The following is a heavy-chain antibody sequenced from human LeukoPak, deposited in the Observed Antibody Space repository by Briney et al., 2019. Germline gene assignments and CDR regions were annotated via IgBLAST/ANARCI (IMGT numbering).Heavy chain of an antibody. CDR1: GGSFSGYY. D-gene: IGHD3-16*02. Sequence: PSETLSLTCAVYGGSFSGYYWSWIRQPPGKGLEWIGEINHSGSTNYNPSLKSRVTISVDTSKNQFSLKLSSVTAADTAVYYCARGRYYDYVWGSYRYPPRTREDYFDYWGQGTLVTVSP. J-gene: IGHJ4*02. CDR3: ARGRYYDYVWGSYRYPPRTREDYFDY. CDR2: INHSGST. V-gene: IGHV4-34*01.